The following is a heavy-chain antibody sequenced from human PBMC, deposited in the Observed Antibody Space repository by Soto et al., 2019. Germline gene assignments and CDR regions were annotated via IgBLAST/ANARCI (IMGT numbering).Heavy chain of an antibody. CDR1: GFTFSSYA. CDR2: ISSNGGST. CDR3: ARDLGYCSGGSCYSLDY. V-gene: IGHV3-64*01. D-gene: IGHD2-15*01. Sequence: GGSLRLSCAASGFTFSSYAMHWVRQAPGKGLEYVSAISSNGGSTYYANSVKGRFTISRDNSKNTLYLQMGSLRAEDMAVYYCARDLGYCSGGSCYSLDYWGQGTLVTVSS. J-gene: IGHJ4*02.